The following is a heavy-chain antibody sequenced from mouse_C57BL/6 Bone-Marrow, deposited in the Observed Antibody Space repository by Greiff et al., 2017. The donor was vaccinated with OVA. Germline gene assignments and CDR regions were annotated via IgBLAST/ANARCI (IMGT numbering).Heavy chain of an antibody. Sequence: EVQVVESGGGLVQPKGSLKLSCAASGFSFNTYAMNWVRQAPGKGLEWVARIRSKSNNYATYYADSVKDRFTISRDDSESMLYLQMNNLKTEDTAMYYCVRHGITTGRLFYYAMDYWGQGTSVTVSS. CDR2: IRSKSNNYAT. D-gene: IGHD2-4*01. J-gene: IGHJ4*01. CDR1: GFSFNTYA. CDR3: VRHGITTGRLFYYAMDY. V-gene: IGHV10-1*01.